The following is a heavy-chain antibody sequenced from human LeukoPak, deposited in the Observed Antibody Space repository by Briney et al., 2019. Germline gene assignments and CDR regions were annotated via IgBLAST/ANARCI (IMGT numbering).Heavy chain of an antibody. J-gene: IGHJ4*02. CDR3: ARDRHYDSSGYYGY. D-gene: IGHD3-22*01. Sequence: GGSLRLSCAASGFTVSSSYMSWVRQAPGKGLEWVSIISSAGTTYYADSVKGRFTISRDNSKNTLYLQMNSLRAEDTAVYYCARDRHYDSSGYYGYWGQGTLVTVSS. CDR1: GFTVSSSY. V-gene: IGHV3-66*02. CDR2: ISSAGTT.